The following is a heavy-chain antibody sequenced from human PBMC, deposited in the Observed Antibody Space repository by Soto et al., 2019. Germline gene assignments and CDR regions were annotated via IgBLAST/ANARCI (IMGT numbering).Heavy chain of an antibody. V-gene: IGHV3-33*01. CDR1: GFTFSSYG. Sequence: GGSLRLSCAASGFTFSSYGMHWVRQAPGKGLEWVAVIWYDGSNKYYADSVKGRFTISRDNSKNTLYLQMNSLRAEDTAVYYCARDGYNWNSHDAFDIWGQGTMVTVSS. CDR2: IWYDGSNK. D-gene: IGHD1-7*01. J-gene: IGHJ3*02. CDR3: ARDGYNWNSHDAFDI.